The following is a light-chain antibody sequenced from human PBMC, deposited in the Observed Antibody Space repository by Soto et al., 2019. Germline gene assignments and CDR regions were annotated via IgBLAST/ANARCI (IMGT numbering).Light chain of an antibody. CDR2: KAS. CDR1: QSISSS. CDR3: QQFNSFSWT. J-gene: IGKJ1*01. V-gene: IGKV1-5*03. Sequence: DIQMTQSPSTLSASVGDRVTITCRASQSISSSLAWYQQKPGKAPTLLIYKASSLESGVPSRFSGSGSGTEFTLTISSLQPDGFATYYCQQFNSFSWTFGQGTKVEIK.